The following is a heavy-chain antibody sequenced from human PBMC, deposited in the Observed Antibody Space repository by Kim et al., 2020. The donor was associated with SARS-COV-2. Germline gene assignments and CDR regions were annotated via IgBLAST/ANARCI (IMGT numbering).Heavy chain of an antibody. CDR2: IYTSGST. CDR1: GGSISSGSYY. J-gene: IGHJ5*02. CDR3: ARDVRDPIYGDYGLRRFDP. Sequence: SETLSLTCTVSGGSISSGSYYWSWIRQPAGKGLEWIGRIYTSGSTNYNPSLKSRVTISVDTSKNQFSLKLSSVTAADTAVYYCARDVRDPIYGDYGLRRFDPWGQGTLVTVSS. D-gene: IGHD4-17*01. V-gene: IGHV4-61*02.